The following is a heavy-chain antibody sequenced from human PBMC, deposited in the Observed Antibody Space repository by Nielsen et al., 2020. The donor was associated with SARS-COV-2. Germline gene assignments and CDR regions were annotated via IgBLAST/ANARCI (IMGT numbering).Heavy chain of an antibody. V-gene: IGHV3-23*01. Sequence: LSLTCAASGFTFSSYAMSWVRQAPGKGLEWVAGISGSGSTTYYADSVKGRLIISRDKSTNTLYLQMHSLRAEDTAVYYFAKGDRFYFDSYYGMDVWGQGTTVSVSS. CDR2: ISGSGSTT. CDR1: GFTFSSYA. J-gene: IGHJ6*02. D-gene: IGHD3-9*01. CDR3: AKGDRFYFDSYYGMDV.